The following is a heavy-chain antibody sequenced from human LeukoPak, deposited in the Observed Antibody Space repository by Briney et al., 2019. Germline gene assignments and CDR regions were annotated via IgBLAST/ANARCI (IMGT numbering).Heavy chain of an antibody. D-gene: IGHD1-26*01. Sequence: SETLSLTCTVSGGSIRSSTDYWGWIRQPPGKELEWIGSIYYSGSTYYNPSLKSRVTISVDTSKNQFSLKLSPVTAADTAVYYCARHEMPKVGATHFDYWGQRTLVTVSS. CDR3: ARHEMPKVGATHFDY. V-gene: IGHV4-39*01. CDR1: GGSIRSSTDY. CDR2: IYYSGST. J-gene: IGHJ4*02.